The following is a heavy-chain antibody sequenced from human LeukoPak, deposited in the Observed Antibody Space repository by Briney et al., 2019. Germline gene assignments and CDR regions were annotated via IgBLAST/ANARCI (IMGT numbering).Heavy chain of an antibody. CDR1: GFTFSDYS. V-gene: IGHV3-30*04. D-gene: IGHD2-15*01. Sequence: PGGSLRLSCAASGFTFSDYSMFWVRQAPGKGLEWVAVISYDGSNKYYADSVKGRFTISRDNSKNTLYLQVNSLRAEDTAVYYCAKDGDPGGDCSNGECYEEDFVVVVVATYVAYWGQGTLVTVSS. CDR3: AKDGDPGGDCSNGECYEEDFVVVVVATYVAY. CDR2: ISYDGSNK. J-gene: IGHJ4*02.